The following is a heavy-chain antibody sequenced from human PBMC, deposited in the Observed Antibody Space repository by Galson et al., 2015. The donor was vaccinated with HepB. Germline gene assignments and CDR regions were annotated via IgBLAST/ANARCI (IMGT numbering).Heavy chain of an antibody. CDR2: IYYSGST. Sequence: ETLSLTCTVSGGSISSYYWSWIRQPPGKGLEWIGYIYYSGSTNYNPSLKSRVTISVDTSKNQFSLKLSSVTAADTAVYYCARGIAVADLDYWGQGTLVTVSS. V-gene: IGHV4-59*01. CDR3: ARGIAVADLDY. J-gene: IGHJ4*02. CDR1: GGSISSYY. D-gene: IGHD6-19*01.